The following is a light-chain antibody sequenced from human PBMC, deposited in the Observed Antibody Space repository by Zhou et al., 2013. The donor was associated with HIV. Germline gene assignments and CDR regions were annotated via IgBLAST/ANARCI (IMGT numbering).Light chain of an antibody. J-gene: IGKJ4*01. CDR1: QSVRSNY. CDR2: DTS. Sequence: VLTQSPATLSVSPGERATLSCGASQSVRSNYLAWYQQKPGLAPRLLIYDTSTRVTDIPDRFSGSGSGTDFTLTISRLEPEDFAVYYCQQYGNSPLTFGGGTKVEIK. V-gene: IGKV3D-20*01. CDR3: QQYGNSPLT.